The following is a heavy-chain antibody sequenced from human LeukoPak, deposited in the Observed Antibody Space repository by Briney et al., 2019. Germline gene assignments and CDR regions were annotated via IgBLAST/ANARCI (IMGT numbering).Heavy chain of an antibody. Sequence: GGSLRLSCAASGFTFDDYAMHWVRQAPGKGLEGVSDISWNSEDIDYADSVKGRFTISRDNAKNSLYLQMNSLRAEDTALYYCAKGYYDSRGPIDYWGQGTLVIVSS. CDR2: ISWNSEDI. CDR3: AKGYYDSRGPIDY. J-gene: IGHJ4*02. V-gene: IGHV3-9*01. D-gene: IGHD3-22*01. CDR1: GFTFDDYA.